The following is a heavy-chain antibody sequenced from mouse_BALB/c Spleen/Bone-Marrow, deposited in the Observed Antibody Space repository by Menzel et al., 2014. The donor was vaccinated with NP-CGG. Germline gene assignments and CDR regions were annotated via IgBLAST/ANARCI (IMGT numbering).Heavy chain of an antibody. CDR1: GYTFTSYW. CDR2: IDPSDSYT. CDR3: TRSRDYGNWFAY. V-gene: IGHV1S127*01. J-gene: IGHJ3*01. Sequence: QVQLKESGAELVKPGASVKMSCRASGYTFTSYWMHWVKQRPGQGLEWIGVIDPSDSYTSYNRKFKGKATLTVDTSSSTAYMQLSSLTSEDSAVYYCTRSRDYGNWFAYWGQGTLVTVSA. D-gene: IGHD2-1*01.